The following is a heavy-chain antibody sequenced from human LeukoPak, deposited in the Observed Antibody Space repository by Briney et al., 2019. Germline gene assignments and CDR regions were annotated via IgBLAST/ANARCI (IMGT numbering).Heavy chain of an antibody. J-gene: IGHJ1*01. CDR2: IYPNGVTT. Sequence: GGSLRLSCIASGFTFSPYSINWVRQTPLKGLEWLSVIYPNGVTTYYSDSAKGRFTISRDNSKNTVYLQLDYLRVDDTAVYYCAKDQRPDSGFDIDAWGQGTLVTVS. D-gene: IGHD1-1*01. V-gene: IGHV3-23*01. CDR3: AKDQRPDSGFDIDA. CDR1: GFTFSPYS.